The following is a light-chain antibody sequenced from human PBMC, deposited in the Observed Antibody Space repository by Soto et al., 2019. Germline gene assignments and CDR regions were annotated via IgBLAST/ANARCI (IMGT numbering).Light chain of an antibody. Sequence: STVTQPASVSGSTGQSITTSYTGTSRDVGGYNYVSWYQQHPGKAPKLMIYEVSNRPSGVSTRFSGSTSGNTASLTISGLQAEAEADYYCSSYTCSSTLLFGTGTKVTVV. CDR1: SRDVGGYNY. J-gene: IGLJ1*01. V-gene: IGLV2-14*01. CDR3: SSYTCSSTLL. CDR2: EVS.